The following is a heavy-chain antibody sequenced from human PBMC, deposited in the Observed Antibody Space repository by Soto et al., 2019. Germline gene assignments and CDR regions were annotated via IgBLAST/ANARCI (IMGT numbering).Heavy chain of an antibody. V-gene: IGHV1-69*13. CDR2: IIPIFGTA. Sequence: SVKVSCKASGGTFSSYAISWVRQAPGQGLEWMGGIIPIFGTANYAQKFQGRVTITADESTSTAYMELSSLRSEDTAVYYCARGIVVVVAATPNYGMDVWGQGTTVTVSS. CDR3: ARGIVVVVAATPNYGMDV. J-gene: IGHJ6*02. D-gene: IGHD2-15*01. CDR1: GGTFSSYA.